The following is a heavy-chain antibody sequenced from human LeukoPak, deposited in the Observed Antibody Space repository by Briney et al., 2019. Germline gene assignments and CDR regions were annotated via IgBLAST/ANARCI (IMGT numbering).Heavy chain of an antibody. Sequence: PSETLSLTCTVSGGSISSGSFYWSWIRPHPGKGLEWIGYIYHSGSTYYNPSLKSRVTISLDTSKNQFSLKLSSVTAADTAVFYCARTIANHFDYWGQGTLVTVSS. J-gene: IGHJ4*02. CDR3: ARTIANHFDY. D-gene: IGHD4/OR15-4a*01. CDR2: IYHSGST. CDR1: GGSISSGSFY. V-gene: IGHV4-31*03.